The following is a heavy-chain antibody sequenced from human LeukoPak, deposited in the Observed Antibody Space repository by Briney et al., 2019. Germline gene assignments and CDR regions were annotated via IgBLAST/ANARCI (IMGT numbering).Heavy chain of an antibody. Sequence: PGRSLRLSCAASGFTFSSYAMHWVRQAPGKGLEWVAVISYDGSNKYYADSVKGRFTISRDNSKNTLYLQMNSLRAEDTAVYYCAKTEPGSYGPNYFDYWGQGTLVTVSS. CDR2: ISYDGSNK. CDR1: GFTFSSYA. V-gene: IGHV3-30*04. J-gene: IGHJ4*02. CDR3: AKTEPGSYGPNYFDY. D-gene: IGHD5-18*01.